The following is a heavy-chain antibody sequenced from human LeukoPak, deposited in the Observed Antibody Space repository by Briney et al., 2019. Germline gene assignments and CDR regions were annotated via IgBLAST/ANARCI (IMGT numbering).Heavy chain of an antibody. Sequence: PSETLSLTCTASGGSISSYYWSWIRQPPGKGLEWIGYIYYSGSTNYNPSLKSRVTISVDTSKNQFSLKLSSVTAADTAVYYCARAGIAAAGRDFDPWGQGTLVTVSS. V-gene: IGHV4-59*01. D-gene: IGHD6-13*01. CDR2: IYYSGST. CDR3: ARAGIAAAGRDFDP. CDR1: GGSISSYY. J-gene: IGHJ5*02.